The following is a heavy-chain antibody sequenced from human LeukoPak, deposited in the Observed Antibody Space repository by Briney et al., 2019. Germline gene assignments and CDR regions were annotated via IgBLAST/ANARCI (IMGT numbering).Heavy chain of an antibody. Sequence: PGGSLRLSCAASGFIVSNNYMNWVRQAPGKGLEGVSIIYSGGGTYYADSVKGRFTISRDNSKNTLYLQMNSLRADDTAVYYCARGCYYERSGYCPFDYWGPGTLVTVSS. J-gene: IGHJ4*02. CDR3: ARGCYYERSGYCPFDY. D-gene: IGHD3-22*01. V-gene: IGHV3-53*01. CDR1: GFIVSNNY. CDR2: IYSGGGT.